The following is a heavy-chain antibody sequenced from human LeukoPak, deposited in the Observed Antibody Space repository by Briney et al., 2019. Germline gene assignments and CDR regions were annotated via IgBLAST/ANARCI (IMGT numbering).Heavy chain of an antibody. CDR1: GFTFSSYG. CDR2: ISYDGSNK. Sequence: GRSLRLSCAASGFTFSSYGMHWVRQAPGKGLEWVAVISYDGSNKYYADSVKGRFTISRDNSKNTLYLQMNSLRAEDTAVYYCARVGAAAGHGDYWGQGTLVTVSS. CDR3: ARVGAAAGHGDY. D-gene: IGHD6-13*01. V-gene: IGHV3-30*19. J-gene: IGHJ4*02.